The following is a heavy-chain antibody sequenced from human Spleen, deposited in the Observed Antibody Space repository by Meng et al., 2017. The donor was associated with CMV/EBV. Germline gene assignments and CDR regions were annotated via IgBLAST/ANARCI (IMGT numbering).Heavy chain of an antibody. CDR2: IYSSGRK. Sequence: EVHLEEAGGGLIQPGRSRRIAWAATGFTVSSYYMHWVRQAPGKGLEWVSVIYSSGRKYYADSVKGRLTISRDNSKNTVDLQMNTLRAADTAIYYCVRGPLLGWFDPWGQGALVTVSS. V-gene: IGHV3-53*01. CDR1: GFTVSSYY. CDR3: VRGPLLGWFDP. J-gene: IGHJ5*02.